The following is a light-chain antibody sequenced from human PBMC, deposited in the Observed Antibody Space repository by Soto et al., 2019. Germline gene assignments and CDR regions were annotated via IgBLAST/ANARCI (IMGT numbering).Light chain of an antibody. CDR2: GAS. CDR3: QHDNNWPPFT. Sequence: EIVMTQSPATLSVSPGERATLSCMASQSGTSNLAWYHQKPGQDPRLLIYGASTRATGIPARFSGSGSGTEFTLTISSLQSEDVAVSYGQHDNNWPPFTFGQGTRLEIK. CDR1: QSGTSN. V-gene: IGKV3-15*01. J-gene: IGKJ5*01.